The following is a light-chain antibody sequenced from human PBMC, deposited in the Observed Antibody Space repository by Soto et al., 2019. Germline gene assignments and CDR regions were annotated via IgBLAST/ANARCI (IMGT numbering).Light chain of an antibody. J-gene: IGKJ2*01. V-gene: IGKV1-39*01. Sequence: DIQMPQSPSPLSASVGDRVTVTCRASQSISSYLTWYQQKPEKAPQLPIYGASSLQSGVPSRFSGSGSATDFSLTISSLQPEDFATYYCQQSYSTPYTFGQGTKLEIK. CDR2: GAS. CDR3: QQSYSTPYT. CDR1: QSISSY.